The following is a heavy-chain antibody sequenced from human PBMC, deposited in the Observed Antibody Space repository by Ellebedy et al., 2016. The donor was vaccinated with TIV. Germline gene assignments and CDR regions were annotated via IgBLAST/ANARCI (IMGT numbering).Heavy chain of an antibody. D-gene: IGHD2-15*01. CDR3: ARGQKNCSGGSCYFRFDY. Sequence: SETLSLXXAVYGGSFSGYYWSWIRQPPGKGLEWIGEINHSGSTNYNPSLKSRVTISVDKSKNQFSLKLKSVTAADTAVYYCARGQKNCSGGSCYFRFDYWGQGTLVTVSS. J-gene: IGHJ4*02. CDR2: INHSGST. V-gene: IGHV4-34*01. CDR1: GGSFSGYY.